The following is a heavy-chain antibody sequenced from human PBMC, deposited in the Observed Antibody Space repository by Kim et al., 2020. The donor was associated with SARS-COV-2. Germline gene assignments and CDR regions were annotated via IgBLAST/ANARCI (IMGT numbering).Heavy chain of an antibody. J-gene: IGHJ6*03. Sequence: GGSLRLSCVASGFKFGSYGMSWFRQAPGKGLEWVSGISGSGGSTYYTDSARGRFTIPRDNSKNTLHLQMNSPRAEDTAVNYCAKEYRGMDVWGEGTTVTVSS. CDR2: ISGSGGST. CDR1: GFKFGSYG. D-gene: IGHD3-16*02. CDR3: AKEYRGMDV. V-gene: IGHV3-23*01.